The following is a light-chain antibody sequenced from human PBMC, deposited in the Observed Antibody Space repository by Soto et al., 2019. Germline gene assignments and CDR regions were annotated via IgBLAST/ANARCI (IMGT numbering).Light chain of an antibody. Sequence: DIQMTQSPSSLSASVGDRVTITCRASQGISNYLAWYQQIPGKVPKLLISAASTLQSEVPSRFSGSGSGTDFTLTISSLQPEDVATYYCDEYTKVPAFGGGTKVEIK. CDR3: DEYTKVPA. CDR1: QGISNY. V-gene: IGKV1-27*01. J-gene: IGKJ4*01. CDR2: AAS.